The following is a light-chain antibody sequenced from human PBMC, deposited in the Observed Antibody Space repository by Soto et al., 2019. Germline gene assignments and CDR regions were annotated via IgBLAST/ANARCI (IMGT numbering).Light chain of an antibody. CDR1: QSVSSY. CDR3: QQRSNWPMVT. V-gene: IGKV3-11*01. J-gene: IGKJ3*01. Sequence: EIVLTQSPATLSLSPGERATLSCRASQSVSSYLAWYQQKPGQAHRLLIYEASNRATGIPARFSGSGSRTDFTLTISSLEPEDFAVYYCQQRSNWPMVTFGPGTKVDIK. CDR2: EAS.